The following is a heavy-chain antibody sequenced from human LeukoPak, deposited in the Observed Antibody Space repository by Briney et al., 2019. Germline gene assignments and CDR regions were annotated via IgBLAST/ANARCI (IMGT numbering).Heavy chain of an antibody. Sequence: ASVKVSCKASGYTFTSYYMHWVRQAPGQGLEWMGIINPSGGSTSYAQKFQGRVTMTRDTSTSTVYMELSSLRSEDTAVYYCAGEVGATAFDYWGQGTLVTVSS. D-gene: IGHD1-26*01. CDR2: INPSGGST. CDR1: GYTFTSYY. V-gene: IGHV1-46*01. CDR3: AGEVGATAFDY. J-gene: IGHJ4*02.